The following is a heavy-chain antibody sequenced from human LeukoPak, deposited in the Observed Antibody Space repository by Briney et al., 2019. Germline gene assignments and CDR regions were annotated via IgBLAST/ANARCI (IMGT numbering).Heavy chain of an antibody. CDR2: ISYDGSNK. Sequence: GGSLRLSCAASGFTFSSYAMHWVRQAPGKGLEWVAVISYDGSNKYYADSVKGRFTISRDNSKNTLYLQMNSLRAEDTAVYYCASSYTAMVLFDYWGQGTLVTVSS. CDR1: GFTFSSYA. D-gene: IGHD5-18*01. CDR3: ASSYTAMVLFDY. V-gene: IGHV3-30-3*01. J-gene: IGHJ4*02.